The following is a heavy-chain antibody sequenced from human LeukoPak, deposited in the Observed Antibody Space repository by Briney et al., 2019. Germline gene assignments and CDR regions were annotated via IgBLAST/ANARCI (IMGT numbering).Heavy chain of an antibody. V-gene: IGHV4-38-2*02. J-gene: IGHJ4*02. Sequence: PSETLSLTCTVSGYSISSGYYWGWIRQPPGKGLEWIGSIYYSGSTNYNPSLKSRVTISVDTSKNQFSLKLSSVTAADTAVYYCASDLTGYLGEGLGYWGQGTLVTVSS. CDR3: ASDLTGYLGEGLGY. CDR2: IYYSGST. D-gene: IGHD3-9*01. CDR1: GYSISSGYY.